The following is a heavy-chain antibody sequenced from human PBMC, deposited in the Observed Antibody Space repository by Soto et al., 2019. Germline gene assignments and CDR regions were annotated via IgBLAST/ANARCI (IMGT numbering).Heavy chain of an antibody. D-gene: IGHD2-21*01. CDR1: GGSISSSSYY. CDR3: ASIKQAYCGGDCSHDAFDI. CDR2: IYYSGST. V-gene: IGHV4-39*01. J-gene: IGHJ3*02. Sequence: QLQLQESGPGLVKPSETLSLTCTVSGGSISSSSYYWGWIRQPPGKGLEWIGSIYYSGSTYYNPSLKSRVTISVDTSKNQFSLKLSSVTAADTAVYYCASIKQAYCGGDCSHDAFDIWGQGTMVTVSS.